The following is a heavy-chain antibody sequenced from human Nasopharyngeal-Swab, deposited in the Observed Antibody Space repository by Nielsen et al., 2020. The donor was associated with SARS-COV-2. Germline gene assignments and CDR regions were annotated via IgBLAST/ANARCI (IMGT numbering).Heavy chain of an antibody. CDR2: ISYDGNNK. Sequence: GESLKISCATSGFTFSNYAMHWVRQAPGMGPQWVAFISYDGNNKYYADSVKGLFTISRDNSKNTLYLQMNSLRAEDTAVYYCARDEMGDLIGYCSSTSCYPDYWGQGTLVTVSS. J-gene: IGHJ4*02. CDR1: GFTFSNYA. D-gene: IGHD2-2*01. V-gene: IGHV3-30*04. CDR3: ARDEMGDLIGYCSSTSCYPDY.